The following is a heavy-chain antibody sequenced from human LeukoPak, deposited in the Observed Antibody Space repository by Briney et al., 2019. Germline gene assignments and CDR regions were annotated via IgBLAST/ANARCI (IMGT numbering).Heavy chain of an antibody. Sequence: PGGSLRLSCAASGFTFSDYAMHWVRQAPGKELEYVSAIGSNGGSIHYANSVKGRFTISRDNYKNTLYLQMDSLRAEDMAVYYCARDTCGCGSGWHLYWYFDPWGRGTLVTVSS. CDR2: IGSNGGSI. CDR1: GFTFSDYA. CDR3: ARDTCGCGSGWHLYWYFDP. V-gene: IGHV3-64*01. J-gene: IGHJ2*01. D-gene: IGHD6-19*01.